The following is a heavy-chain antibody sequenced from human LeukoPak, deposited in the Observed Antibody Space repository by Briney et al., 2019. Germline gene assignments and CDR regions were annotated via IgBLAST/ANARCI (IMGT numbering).Heavy chain of an antibody. Sequence: GGSLRLSCAASGFTFRNYAMTWVRQAPGKGLEWVSTISGNGGSTYYADSVKGRFTISRDNSKNTVYLQMSSLRVEDTAVYYCAKRIAATSFDCWGQGTLVTVTS. J-gene: IGHJ4*02. CDR3: AKRIAATSFDC. CDR2: ISGNGGST. D-gene: IGHD6-13*01. CDR1: GFTFRNYA. V-gene: IGHV3-23*01.